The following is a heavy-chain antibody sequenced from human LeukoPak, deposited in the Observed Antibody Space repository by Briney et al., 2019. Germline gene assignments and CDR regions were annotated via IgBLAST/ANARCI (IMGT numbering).Heavy chain of an antibody. CDR2: INHSGST. J-gene: IGHJ3*02. Sequence: PSETLSLTCAVYGGSFSGYYWSWIRQPPGKGLEWIGEINHSGSTNYNPSLKSRVTISVDTSKNQFSLKLSSVTAADTAVYYCARRPMITFGGVIVTAFDIWGQGTMVTVSS. V-gene: IGHV4-34*01. D-gene: IGHD3-16*02. CDR3: ARRPMITFGGVIVTAFDI. CDR1: GGSFSGYY.